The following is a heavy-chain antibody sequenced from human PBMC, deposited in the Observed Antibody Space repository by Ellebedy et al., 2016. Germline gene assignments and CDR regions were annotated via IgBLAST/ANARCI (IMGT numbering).Heavy chain of an antibody. J-gene: IGHJ4*02. V-gene: IGHV4-4*02. D-gene: IGHD6-19*01. CDR2: IYHSGST. CDR1: GGSISSSNW. Sequence: SETLSLXCAVSGGSISSSNWWSWVRQPPGKGLEWIGEIYHSGSTNYTPSLKSRVTISVDKSKNQFSLKLSSVTAADTAVYYCARADSSGWYPNLGYWGQGTLVTVSS. CDR3: ARADSSGWYPNLGY.